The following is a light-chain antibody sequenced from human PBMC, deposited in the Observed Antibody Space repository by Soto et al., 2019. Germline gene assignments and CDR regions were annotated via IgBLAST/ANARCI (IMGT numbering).Light chain of an antibody. CDR3: QQYRGKPFT. Sequence: GDRVTIACRASQSLDSWLAWYQQKPGKAPKFLIYDASDLESGVPSRFSGSGSGTEFTLTISSLQPDDFATYYCQQYRGKPFTFGQGTKVEIK. J-gene: IGKJ2*01. V-gene: IGKV1-5*01. CDR1: QSLDSW. CDR2: DAS.